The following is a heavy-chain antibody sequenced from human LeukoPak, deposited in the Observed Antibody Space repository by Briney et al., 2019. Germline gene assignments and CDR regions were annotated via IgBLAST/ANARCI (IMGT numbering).Heavy chain of an antibody. CDR3: ASYYGYFDY. J-gene: IGHJ4*02. CDR2: FDPEDGET. Sequence: ASVKVSCKVSGYTLTELSMHWVRQPPGKGLAWMGGFDPEDGETIYAQKYQGRVTMPEDTSTDTAYMEQSSLRSEDTAVYYCASYYGYFDYWGQGTLVTVSS. CDR1: GYTLTELS. V-gene: IGHV1-24*01. D-gene: IGHD3-16*01.